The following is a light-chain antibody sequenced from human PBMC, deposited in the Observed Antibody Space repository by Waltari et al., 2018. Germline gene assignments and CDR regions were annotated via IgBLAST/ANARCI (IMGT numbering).Light chain of an antibody. CDR1: QNVNSF. Sequence: VLTQSPGTLSLSPGDRATLSCRASQNVNSFLACYQQNRGPAPRLLIYDASTRATGIPDRISGSGSGTDFTLTISRLEPEDFAIYYCQQRGNLPETFGRGTRVE. CDR3: QQRGNLPET. V-gene: IGKV3-11*01. CDR2: DAS. J-gene: IGKJ2*01.